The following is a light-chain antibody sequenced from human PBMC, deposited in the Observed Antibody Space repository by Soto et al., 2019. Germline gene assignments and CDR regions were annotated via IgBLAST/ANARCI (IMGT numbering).Light chain of an antibody. CDR1: SSNIGSNY. V-gene: IGLV1-47*01. Sequence: QSVLTQPPSASETPGRRVTISCSGSSSNIGSNYVYWYQQLPGTAPKLLIYRNNQRPSGVPDRFSGSKSGTSASLAISGLRSEDEADYYCAAWDDSLSGWVFGGWTKVTVL. J-gene: IGLJ3*02. CDR3: AAWDDSLSGWV. CDR2: RNN.